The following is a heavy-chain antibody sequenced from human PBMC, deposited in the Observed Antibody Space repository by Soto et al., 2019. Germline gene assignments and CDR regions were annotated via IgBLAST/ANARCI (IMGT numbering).Heavy chain of an antibody. CDR1: GYTFTGYY. CDR2: INPNSGGT. D-gene: IGHD3-10*01. Sequence: GASVQVSCKASGYTFTGYYMHWVRQAPGRGLEWMGWINPNSGGTNYAQKFQGWVTMTRDTSISTAYMELSRLRSDDTAVYHCARDTEVLWFGEPIQKGFDPWGQGTLVTVSS. J-gene: IGHJ5*02. V-gene: IGHV1-2*04. CDR3: ARDTEVLWFGEPIQKGFDP.